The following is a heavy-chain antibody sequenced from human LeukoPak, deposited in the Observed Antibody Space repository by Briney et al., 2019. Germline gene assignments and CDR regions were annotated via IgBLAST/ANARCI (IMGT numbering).Heavy chain of an antibody. CDR1: GGSFSGYY. CDR3: ARAMVRGGTKGYFDY. Sequence: SETLSLTCAVYGGSFSGYYWSWIRQPPGKGLEWIGEINHSGSTNYNPSLKSRVTIPVDTSKNQFSLKLSSVTAADTAVYYCARAMVRGGTKGYFDYWGQGTLVTVSS. CDR2: INHSGST. D-gene: IGHD3-10*01. V-gene: IGHV4-34*01. J-gene: IGHJ4*02.